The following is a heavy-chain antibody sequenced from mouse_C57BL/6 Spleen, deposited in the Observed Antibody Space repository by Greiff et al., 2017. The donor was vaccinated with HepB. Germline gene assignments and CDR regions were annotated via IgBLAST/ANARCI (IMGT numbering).Heavy chain of an antibody. CDR1: GYTFTSYT. D-gene: IGHD2-2*01. V-gene: IGHV1-4*01. Sequence: VQLQHSGAELARPGASVKMSCKASGYTFTSYTMHWVNQRPGQGLEWIGYINTSSGYTKYNQKFKDKATLTADKSSSTAYMQLSSLTSKDSAVYYCARGGDGDDVGVNYWGQGTTLTVSS. CDR3: ARGGDGDDVGVNY. J-gene: IGHJ2*01. CDR2: INTSSGYT.